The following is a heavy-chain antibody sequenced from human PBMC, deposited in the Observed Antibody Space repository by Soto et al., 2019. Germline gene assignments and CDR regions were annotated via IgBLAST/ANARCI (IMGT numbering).Heavy chain of an antibody. CDR3: ARAKGSALLWSAFDI. D-gene: IGHD3-10*01. V-gene: IGHV1-69*13. J-gene: IGHJ3*02. CDR2: IIPIFGTA. Sequence: SVKVSCKASGGTFSMYAISGVGQSALQWRDGMGGIIPIFGTANYAQKFQGRVTITADESTSTAYMELSSLRSEDTAVYYCARAKGSALLWSAFDIWGQGTMVTVSS. CDR1: GGTFSMYA.